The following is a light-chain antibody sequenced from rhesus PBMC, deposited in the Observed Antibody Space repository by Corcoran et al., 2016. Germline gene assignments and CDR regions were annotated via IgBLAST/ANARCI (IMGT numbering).Light chain of an antibody. CDR3: CSYAGSYTFI. CDR1: SNDIGGYNY. V-gene: IGLV2-32*01. J-gene: IGLJ1*01. CDR2: EVS. Sequence: QAALTQPRSVYGSTGQSVTISCTGTSNDIGGYNYVSWYQQHPGTAPKLMIYEVSKRSSGVSDRFSGSKSGNTASLTISGLQAEDEADYYCCSYAGSYTFIFGAGTRLTVL.